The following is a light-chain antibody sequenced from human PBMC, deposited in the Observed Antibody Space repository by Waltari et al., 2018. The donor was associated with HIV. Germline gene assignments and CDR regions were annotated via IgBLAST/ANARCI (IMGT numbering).Light chain of an antibody. CDR3: AAWDDSLKGYV. CDR2: SNN. CDR1: SSNIAKNT. V-gene: IGLV1-44*01. J-gene: IGLJ1*01. Sequence: QSVLTQPPSASGTPGQRVTLSCSGSSSNIAKNTVNWYQQLPGTAPKLLIYSNNQRPSGVPDRFSGSKSGTSASLAISGLQSEDEADYYCAAWDDSLKGYVFGPGTEVSVL.